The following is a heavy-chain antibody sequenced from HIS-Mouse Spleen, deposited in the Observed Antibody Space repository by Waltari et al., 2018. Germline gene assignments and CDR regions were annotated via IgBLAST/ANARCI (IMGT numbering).Heavy chain of an antibody. CDR2: IYYSGST. J-gene: IGHJ4*02. CDR1: GGPISSSSYS. CDR3: ARDGGYSGYDYY. D-gene: IGHD5-12*01. V-gene: IGHV4-39*07. Sequence: QLQLQESGPGLVKPSETLSLPCTVSGGPISSSSYSWGWIRQPPGKGLDWIGSIYYSGSTYYNPSLKSRVTISVDTSKNQFSLKLSSVTAADTVVYYCARDGGYSGYDYYWGQGTLVTVSS.